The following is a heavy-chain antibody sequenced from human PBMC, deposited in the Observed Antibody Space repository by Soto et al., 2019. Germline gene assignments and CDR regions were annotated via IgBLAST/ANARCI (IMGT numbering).Heavy chain of an antibody. Sequence: QVQLVESGGGVVQPGRSLRLSCAASGFTFNSYGMHWVRQAPGKGLEWVAVISYDGSDKYYSDSVKGRFTISRDNSRNTLYLQMNSLRAEDTAVYYCAKGIQQWLVYPKYFDYWGQGTLVTVSS. CDR3: AKGIQQWLVYPKYFDY. CDR1: GFTFNSYG. CDR2: ISYDGSDK. J-gene: IGHJ4*02. V-gene: IGHV3-30*18. D-gene: IGHD6-19*01.